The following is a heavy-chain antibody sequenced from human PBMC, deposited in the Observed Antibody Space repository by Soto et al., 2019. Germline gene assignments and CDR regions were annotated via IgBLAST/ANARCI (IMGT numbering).Heavy chain of an antibody. CDR2: IYYSGST. V-gene: IGHV4-39*01. CDR3: ARHQSHSSSYVDP. CDR1: GGSISSSSYY. D-gene: IGHD6-13*01. J-gene: IGHJ5*02. Sequence: PSETLSLTCTVSGGSISSSSYYWGWIRQPPGKGLEWIGSIYYSGSTYYNTSLKSRVTISVDTSKNQFSLKLSSVTAADTAVYYCARHQSHSSSYVDPWGQGTLVTVSS.